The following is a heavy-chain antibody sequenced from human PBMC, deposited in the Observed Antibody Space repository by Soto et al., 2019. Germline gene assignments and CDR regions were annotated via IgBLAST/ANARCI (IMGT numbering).Heavy chain of an antibody. V-gene: IGHV2-26*01. CDR1: GFSLSNARMG. D-gene: IGHD2-15*01. CDR2: IFTNDEK. J-gene: IGHJ5*02. CDR3: ARTRLGYCSFANCYWFDP. Sequence: QVTLKESGPVLVKSTETLTLTCTVSGFSLSNARMGVSWIRQPPGKALEWLGYIFTNDEKSYRTSLKSRLTISKDTSESQVVLTMTNMDPVDTATYYCARTRLGYCSFANCYWFDPWGQGTLVTVSS.